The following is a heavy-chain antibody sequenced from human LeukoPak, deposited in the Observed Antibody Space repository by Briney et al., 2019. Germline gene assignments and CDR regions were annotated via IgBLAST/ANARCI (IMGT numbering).Heavy chain of an antibody. Sequence: ASVQVSCKASGYTFTGYYMHWVRQAPGQGLEWMGWINPNSGGTNYAQKFQGRDTMTRDTSITTAYLELSRLRSDDTAVYYCTYDSSGRYHDAFDIWGQGTMVNVSS. CDR3: TYDSSGRYHDAFDI. D-gene: IGHD3-22*01. V-gene: IGHV1-2*02. CDR2: INPNSGGT. CDR1: GYTFTGYY. J-gene: IGHJ3*02.